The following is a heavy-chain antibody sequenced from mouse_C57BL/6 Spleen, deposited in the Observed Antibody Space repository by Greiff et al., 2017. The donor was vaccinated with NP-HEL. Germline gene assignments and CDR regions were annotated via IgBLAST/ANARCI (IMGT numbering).Heavy chain of an antibody. CDR1: GFTFSDYG. Sequence: EVKLMESGGGLVKPGGSLKLSCAASGFTFSDYGMHWVRQAPEKGLEWVAYISSGSSTIYYADTVKGRFTISRDNAKNTLFLQMTSLRSEDTAMYYCARSSYDYDVAWFAYWGQGTLVTVSA. CDR3: ARSSYDYDVAWFAY. V-gene: IGHV5-17*01. J-gene: IGHJ3*01. CDR2: ISSGSSTI. D-gene: IGHD2-4*01.